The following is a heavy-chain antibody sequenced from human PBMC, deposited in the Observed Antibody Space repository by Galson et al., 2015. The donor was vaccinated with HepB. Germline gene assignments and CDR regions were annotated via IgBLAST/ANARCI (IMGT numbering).Heavy chain of an antibody. CDR1: GFFFSDYN. D-gene: IGHD3-3*01. CDR3: ARDLFAVSPPPTNYMDV. V-gene: IGHV3-69-1*01. J-gene: IGHJ6*03. CDR2: ISSSGTV. Sequence: SLRLSCAASGFFFSDYNMNWVRQAPGKGLEWVSSISSSGTVYYADSLKGRSTISRDNAKNSLDLQGNSLRAEDTAVYYCARDLFAVSPPPTNYMDVWGTGTTVTVSS.